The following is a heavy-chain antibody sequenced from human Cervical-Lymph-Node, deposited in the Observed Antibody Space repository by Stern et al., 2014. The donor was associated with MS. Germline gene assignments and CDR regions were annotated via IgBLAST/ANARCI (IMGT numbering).Heavy chain of an antibody. J-gene: IGHJ4*02. V-gene: IGHV2-5*02. CDR2: IYWDNDK. Sequence: QITLKESGPTLVKPTQTLTLTCTFSGFSLRTSGIHVGWIRQPPGKALEWLAVIYWDNDKRYSPSLKSRLTITKDTSKNQVVLTMTNMDPMDTATYCSGGRCFDYWGQGTQVTVSS. CDR3: GGRCFDY. CDR1: GFSLRTSGIH. D-gene: IGHD2-15*01.